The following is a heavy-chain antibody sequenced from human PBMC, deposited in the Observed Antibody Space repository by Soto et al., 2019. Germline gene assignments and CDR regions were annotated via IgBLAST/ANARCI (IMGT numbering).Heavy chain of an antibody. V-gene: IGHV4-59*01. Sequence: PSETLSLTCNVSGGSIYTYYWNLIRQSPGKGLEWLGYISDGGTTNYNPSLKSRLTISVCRAKKPVCLKLRCVSAPDKARYFCAGYCSSSICPEEHYFGLEVWGQGTRVAV. J-gene: IGHJ6*02. D-gene: IGHD2-2*01. CDR1: GGSIYTYY. CDR2: ISDGGTT. CDR3: AGYCSSSICPEEHYFGLEV.